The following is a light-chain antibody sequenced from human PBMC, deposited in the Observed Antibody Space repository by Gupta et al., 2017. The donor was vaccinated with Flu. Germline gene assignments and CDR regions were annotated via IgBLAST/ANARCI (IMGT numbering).Light chain of an antibody. CDR3: QQFDTYPCT. CDR1: QSIGDW. CDR2: KAS. Sequence: RVIIPCRASQSIGDWLAWYQQKPGKAPRLLIYKASKLQSGVPSRFAGNGFGTEFTLTIKSLQPDDFATYYCQQFDTYPCTFGPGTRLEIK. V-gene: IGKV1-5*03. J-gene: IGKJ2*02.